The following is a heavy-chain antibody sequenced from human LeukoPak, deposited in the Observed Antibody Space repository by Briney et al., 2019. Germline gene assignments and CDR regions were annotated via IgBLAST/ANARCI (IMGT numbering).Heavy chain of an antibody. J-gene: IGHJ3*02. Sequence: ETLSLTCAVYGGSFSGYYWSWIRQPPGKGLEWIGEINHSGSTNYNPSLKGRVTISVDTSKNQFSLKLSSVTAADTAVYYCARVGRRVGLTMIVVVITPHDAFDIWGQGTMVTVSS. V-gene: IGHV4-34*01. CDR1: GGSFSGYY. D-gene: IGHD3-22*01. CDR2: INHSGST. CDR3: ARVGRRVGLTMIVVVITPHDAFDI.